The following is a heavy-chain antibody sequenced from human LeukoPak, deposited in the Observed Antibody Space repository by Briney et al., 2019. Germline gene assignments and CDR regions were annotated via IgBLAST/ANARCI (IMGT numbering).Heavy chain of an antibody. CDR3: ARGLGYCSSTSCPPWFDP. J-gene: IGHJ5*02. V-gene: IGHV4-34*01. CDR2: INHSGST. Sequence: SETLSLTCAVYGGSFSGYYRSWIRQPPGKGLEWIGEINHSGSTNYNPSLKSRVTISVDTSKNQFSLKLSSVPAADTAVYYCARGLGYCSSTSCPPWFDPWGQGTLVTVSS. D-gene: IGHD2-2*01. CDR1: GGSFSGYY.